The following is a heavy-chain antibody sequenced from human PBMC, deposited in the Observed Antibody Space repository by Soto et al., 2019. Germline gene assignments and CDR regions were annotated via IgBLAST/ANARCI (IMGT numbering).Heavy chain of an antibody. Sequence: QVQLQQWGAGLLKPSETLSLTCAVYGGSFSGYYWSWIRQPPGKGLEWIGEINHSGSTNYNPSLKSLVTKTVDTSKNQFSLKLSSVTAADTAVYYCARAGITMISAHFDYWGQGTLVTVSS. CDR2: INHSGST. CDR3: ARAGITMISAHFDY. D-gene: IGHD3-22*01. J-gene: IGHJ4*02. V-gene: IGHV4-34*01. CDR1: GGSFSGYY.